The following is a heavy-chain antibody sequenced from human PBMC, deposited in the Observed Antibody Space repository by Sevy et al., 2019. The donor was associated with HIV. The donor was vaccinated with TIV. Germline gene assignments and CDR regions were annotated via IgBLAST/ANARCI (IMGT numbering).Heavy chain of an antibody. CDR2: INQGGSQE. CDR3: TSILPAGVPAEYFQH. Sequence: GGSLRLSCAASGLTFSSYWMTWVRQAPGKGLEWVANINQGGSQEYYVDSLKGRFTISRDNAKNSLYLQMNSLRAEDTAVYYCTSILPAGVPAEYFQHWGQGTLVTISS. J-gene: IGHJ1*01. V-gene: IGHV3-7*01. D-gene: IGHD2-2*01. CDR1: GLTFSSYW.